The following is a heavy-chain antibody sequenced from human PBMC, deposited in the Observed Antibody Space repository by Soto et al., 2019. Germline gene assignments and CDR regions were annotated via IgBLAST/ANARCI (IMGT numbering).Heavy chain of an antibody. CDR1: GYSFIGYY. CDR3: ARDVGHGAATFFRSYGMDV. D-gene: IGHD1-26*01. V-gene: IGHV1-46*01. CDR2: INPSAGST. J-gene: IGHJ6*01. Sequence: VQLVQSGAEVKKPGASVKVSCKASGYSFIGYYMYWVRQAPGQGLDWLGMINPSAGSTNYAQKFQFRVSMTRDTSTTTLDLELSSLRSEDTAVYYCARDVGHGAATFFRSYGMDVLGQGTTVTVSS.